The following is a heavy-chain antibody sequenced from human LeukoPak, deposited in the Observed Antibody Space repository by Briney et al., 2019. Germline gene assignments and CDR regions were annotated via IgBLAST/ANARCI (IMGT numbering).Heavy chain of an antibody. V-gene: IGHV4-59*01. Sequence: PSETLSLTCTVSGGSISSYYWSWIRQPPGKGLEWIGYIYYSGSTNYNPSLKSRVTTSVDTSKNHFSLKLSSVTAADTAVYYCARAISWFGELLVWFDPWGQGTLVTVSS. CDR2: IYYSGST. J-gene: IGHJ5*02. CDR3: ARAISWFGELLVWFDP. D-gene: IGHD3-10*01. CDR1: GGSISSYY.